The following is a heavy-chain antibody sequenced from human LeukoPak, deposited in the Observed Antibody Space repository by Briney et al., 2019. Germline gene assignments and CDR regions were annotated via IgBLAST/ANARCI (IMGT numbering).Heavy chain of an antibody. Sequence: SETLSPTCTVSGGSISSYYWSWIRQPPGKGLEWIGYIYYSGSTNYNPSLKSRVTISADTSKNQFSLKLSSVTAADTAVYYCARYSSSSVDWFDPWGQGTLVTVSS. V-gene: IGHV4-59*12. CDR1: GGSISSYY. CDR3: ARYSSSSVDWFDP. CDR2: IYYSGST. J-gene: IGHJ5*02. D-gene: IGHD6-6*01.